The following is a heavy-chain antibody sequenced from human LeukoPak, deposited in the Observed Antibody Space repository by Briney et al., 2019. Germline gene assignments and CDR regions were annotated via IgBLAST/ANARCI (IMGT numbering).Heavy chain of an antibody. CDR3: ARLFDYYDSSGYHESGAFDI. D-gene: IGHD3-22*01. V-gene: IGHV4-59*01. CDR1: GGSISSYY. J-gene: IGHJ3*02. CDR2: IYYSGST. Sequence: SETLSLTCTVSGGSISSYYWSWIRQPPGKGLEWIGYIYYSGSTNYNPSLKSRVTISVDTSKNQFSLMLSSVTAADTAVYYCARLFDYYDSSGYHESGAFDIWGQGTMVTVSS.